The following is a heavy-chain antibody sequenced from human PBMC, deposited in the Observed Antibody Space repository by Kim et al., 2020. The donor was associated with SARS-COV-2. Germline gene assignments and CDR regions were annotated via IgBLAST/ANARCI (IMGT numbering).Heavy chain of an antibody. CDR1: GASISSSSC. CDR2: VDHSGTT. D-gene: IGHD3-22*01. CDR3: ARGVSSAWTLRAWFDP. J-gene: IGHJ5*02. V-gene: IGHV4-4*02. Sequence: SETLSLTCVVSGASISSSSCWSWVRQPPGKGLEWIGEVDHSGTTSYNVSLKNRVSILVDKSKNQFSLRLTSVSAADTAVYYCARGVSSAWTLRAWFDPWGQGTLLTVS.